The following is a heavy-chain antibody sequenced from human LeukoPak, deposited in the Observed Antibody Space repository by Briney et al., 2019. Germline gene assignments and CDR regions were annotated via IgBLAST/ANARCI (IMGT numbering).Heavy chain of an antibody. D-gene: IGHD3-10*01. Sequence: SETLSLTCTVSGGSISSHYWSWIRQPPGKGLEWIGDIYYSGSTNYNPSLKSRVTISVDTSKNQFSLRLTSVTAADTAVYYCARHLADYYGSGSFDYWGQGTLVTVSS. V-gene: IGHV4-59*11. J-gene: IGHJ4*02. CDR2: IYYSGST. CDR3: ARHLADYYGSGSFDY. CDR1: GGSISSHY.